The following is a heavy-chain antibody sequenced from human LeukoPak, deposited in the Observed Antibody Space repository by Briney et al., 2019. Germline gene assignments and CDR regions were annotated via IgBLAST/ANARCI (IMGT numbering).Heavy chain of an antibody. V-gene: IGHV4-39*07. Sequence: SETLSLTCTVSGGSISSSSYYWGWIRQPPGKGLEWIGSIYYSGSTYYNPSLKSRVTISVDTSKNQFSLKLSSVTAADTAVYYCARAYYYGSGPSWFDPWGQGTLVTVSS. J-gene: IGHJ5*02. D-gene: IGHD3-10*01. CDR1: GGSISSSSYY. CDR2: IYYSGST. CDR3: ARAYYYGSGPSWFDP.